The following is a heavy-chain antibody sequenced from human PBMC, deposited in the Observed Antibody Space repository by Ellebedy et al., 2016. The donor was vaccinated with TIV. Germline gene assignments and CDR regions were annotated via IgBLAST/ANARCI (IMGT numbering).Heavy chain of an antibody. D-gene: IGHD3-3*01. CDR1: GFTFSSYA. Sequence: PGGSLRLSCAASGFTFSSYAMHWVRQAPGKGLEWVAVISYDGSNKYYADSVKGRFTISRDNSKNTLYQQMNSLRAEDTAVYYCASDFWSGYYTEYGGYWGQGTLVTVSS. CDR3: ASDFWSGYYTEYGGY. CDR2: ISYDGSNK. J-gene: IGHJ4*02. V-gene: IGHV3-30-3*01.